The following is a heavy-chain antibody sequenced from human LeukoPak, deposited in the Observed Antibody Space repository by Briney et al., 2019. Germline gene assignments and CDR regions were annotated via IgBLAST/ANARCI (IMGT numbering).Heavy chain of an antibody. Sequence: SQTLSLTCAISGDSVSSNSAAWNWIRQSPSRGLEWLGRTYYTSKWYNDYAVSVKSLITINPDTSKNQFSLQLNSVTPEDTAVYYCARVASYDFWSGYYGGGLFDYWGQGTLVTVSS. CDR2: TYYTSKWYN. CDR1: GDSVSSNSAA. J-gene: IGHJ4*02. D-gene: IGHD3-3*01. CDR3: ARVASYDFWSGYYGGGLFDY. V-gene: IGHV6-1*01.